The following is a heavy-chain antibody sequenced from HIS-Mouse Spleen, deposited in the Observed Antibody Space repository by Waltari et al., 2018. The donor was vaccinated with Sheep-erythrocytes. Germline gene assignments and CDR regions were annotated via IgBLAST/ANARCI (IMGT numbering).Heavy chain of an antibody. CDR3: ARYYVAGDAFDI. CDR1: GFTFSSYW. CDR2: IKQDGSEK. D-gene: IGHD6-19*01. V-gene: IGHV3-7*01. Sequence: EVQLVESGGGLVQPGGSLRLSCAASGFTFSSYWMSWVRQAPGKGLGWVANIKQDGSEKYYVDSVKGRFTISRDNAKNSLYLQMNSLRAEETAVYYCARYYVAGDAFDIWGQGTMVTVSS. J-gene: IGHJ3*02.